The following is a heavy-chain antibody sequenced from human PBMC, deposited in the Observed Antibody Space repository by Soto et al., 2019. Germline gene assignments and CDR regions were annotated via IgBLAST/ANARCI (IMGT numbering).Heavy chain of an antibody. CDR3: ARGLSADIVVVVAATLRFWFDP. D-gene: IGHD2-15*01. CDR1: GFTFSSYA. CDR2: INHSGST. J-gene: IGHJ5*02. Sequence: PGGSLRLSCAASGFTFSSYAMSWIRQPPGKGLEWIGEINHSGSTNYNPSLKSRVTISVDTSKNQFSLKLSSVTAADTAVYYCARGLSADIVVVVAATLRFWFDPWGQGTLVTVSS. V-gene: IGHV4-34*01.